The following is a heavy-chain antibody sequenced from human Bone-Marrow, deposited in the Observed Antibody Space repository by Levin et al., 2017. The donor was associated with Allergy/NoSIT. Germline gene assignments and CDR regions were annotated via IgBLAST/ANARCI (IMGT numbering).Heavy chain of an antibody. D-gene: IGHD1-26*01. V-gene: IGHV3-30-3*01. CDR3: ARDSGWELLLGYFDY. CDR2: ISYDGSNK. J-gene: IGHJ4*02. CDR1: GFTFSSYA. Sequence: GESLKISCAASGFTFSSYAMHWVRQAPGKGLEWVAVISYDGSNKYYADSVKGRFTISRDNSKNTLYLQMNSLRAEDTAVYYCARDSGWELLLGYFDYWGQGTLVTVSS.